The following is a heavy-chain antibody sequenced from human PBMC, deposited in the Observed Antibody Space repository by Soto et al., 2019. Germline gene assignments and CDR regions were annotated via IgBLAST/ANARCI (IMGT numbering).Heavy chain of an antibody. CDR1: GFTFRDYT. J-gene: IGHJ6*02. D-gene: IGHD6-19*01. Sequence: EVQLVESGGVVAQPGGSLRLSCAPSGFTFRDYTMNWVRQAPGRGLWWVPLINWDGGSISYADSVRGRFNISRDNIKNSLYLQMNSLRTEDTAIYYCAKDMRPSGWYRLAVWGQGPTVTVAS. V-gene: IGHV3-43*01. CDR2: INWDGGSI. CDR3: AKDMRPSGWYRLAV.